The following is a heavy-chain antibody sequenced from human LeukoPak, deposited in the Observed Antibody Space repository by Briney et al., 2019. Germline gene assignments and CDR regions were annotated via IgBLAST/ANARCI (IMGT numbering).Heavy chain of an antibody. J-gene: IGHJ4*02. CDR2: IYYSGSS. V-gene: IGHV4-39*01. CDR3: ARSTGSAPGNFDY. Sequence: PSETLSLTCAVSGGSINRNSYYWGWIRQPPGKGLEWIGSIYYSGSSYYNPSLKSRVTISVDTSKSQFSLRLSSVTAADTAVYYCARSTGSAPGNFDYWGQGTLVTVPS. D-gene: IGHD1-26*01. CDR1: GGSINRNSYY.